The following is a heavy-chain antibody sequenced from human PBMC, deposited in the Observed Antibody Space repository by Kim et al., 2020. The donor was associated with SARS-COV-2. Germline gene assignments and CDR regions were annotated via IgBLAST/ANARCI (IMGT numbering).Heavy chain of an antibody. CDR2: IYPGDSDT. Sequence: GESLKISCKGSGYSSSSYWIGWVRQMPGKGLEWLGNIYPGDSDTRASPSFQGQVTISADKSITTTYLQWDSLKASDSAIYYCAGRGNGYSLYDYWGQGTLVTVSS. CDR1: GYSSSSYW. CDR3: AGRGNGYSLYDY. J-gene: IGHJ4*02. V-gene: IGHV5-51*01. D-gene: IGHD5-18*01.